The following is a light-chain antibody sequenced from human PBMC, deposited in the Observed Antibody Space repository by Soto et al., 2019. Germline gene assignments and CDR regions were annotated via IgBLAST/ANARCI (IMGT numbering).Light chain of an antibody. CDR3: SSYAGSNNYV. Sequence: QSVLTQPPSASGSPGQSVTISCTGTSSDVGGYNYVSRYQQHPGKAPKLMIYEVSKRPSGVPDRFSGSKSGNTASLTVCGLQAEDEADYYCSSYAGSNNYVFGTGTKLTVL. V-gene: IGLV2-8*01. CDR1: SSDVGGYNY. J-gene: IGLJ1*01. CDR2: EVS.